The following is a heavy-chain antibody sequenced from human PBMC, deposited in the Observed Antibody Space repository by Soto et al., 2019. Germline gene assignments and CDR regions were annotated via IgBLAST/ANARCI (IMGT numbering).Heavy chain of an antibody. V-gene: IGHV4-59*01. CDR1: GGSISSYY. CDR2: IYYSGST. Sequence: QVQLQESGPGLVKPSETLSLTCTVSGGSISSYYWSWIRQPPGKGLEWIGDIYYSGSTNYNPSLKTRVTVSVDTSKNQVSLKLSSVTAADTAVYYWARPHGGSSGWDNWFDPGGQGTLVTVSS. J-gene: IGHJ5*02. D-gene: IGHD6-25*01. CDR3: ARPHGGSSGWDNWFDP.